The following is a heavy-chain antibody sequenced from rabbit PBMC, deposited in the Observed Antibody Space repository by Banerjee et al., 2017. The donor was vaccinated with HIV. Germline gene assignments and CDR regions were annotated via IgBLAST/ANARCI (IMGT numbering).Heavy chain of an antibody. CDR1: GFSFSNKYV. J-gene: IGHJ4*01. CDR3: ARDSAGREDFNL. D-gene: IGHD4-2*01. V-gene: IGHV1S45*01. CDR2: INTSSGNT. Sequence: QEQLKESGGGLVQPGGSLKLSCTASGFSFSNKYVMCWVRQAPGKGLEWIACINTSSGNTVYATWAKGRFTISRTSSTTVTLQMTSLTAADTATYFCARDSAGREDFNLWGQGTLVTVS.